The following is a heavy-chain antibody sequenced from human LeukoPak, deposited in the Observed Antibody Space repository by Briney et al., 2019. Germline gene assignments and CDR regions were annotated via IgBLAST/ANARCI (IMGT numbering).Heavy chain of an antibody. CDR3: AKDPFHWGTIYFDY. J-gene: IGHJ4*02. Sequence: PGGSLRLSCAASGFTFSSYGMSWVRQAPGKGLEWVSSISGSGDNTFYADSVKGRFTISRDNSKSTLYLQINSLRAEDTAVYYCAKDPFHWGTIYFDYWGQGTLVTVSS. CDR1: GFTFSSYG. D-gene: IGHD7-27*01. CDR2: ISGSGDNT. V-gene: IGHV3-23*01.